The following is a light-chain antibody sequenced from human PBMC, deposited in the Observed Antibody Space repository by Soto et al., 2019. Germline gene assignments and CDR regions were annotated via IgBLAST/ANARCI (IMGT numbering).Light chain of an antibody. V-gene: IGLV3-1*01. Sequence: SYELTQPPSVSVSPGQTASITCSGGDLGNRYACWYQQKPGQSPVLVMYLDTKRPSGIPERFSGSNSGNTATLTISGTQAVDEADYYCQAWDDTTGVVFGVGTKLTVL. CDR3: QAWDDTTGVV. J-gene: IGLJ2*01. CDR1: DLGNRY. CDR2: LDT.